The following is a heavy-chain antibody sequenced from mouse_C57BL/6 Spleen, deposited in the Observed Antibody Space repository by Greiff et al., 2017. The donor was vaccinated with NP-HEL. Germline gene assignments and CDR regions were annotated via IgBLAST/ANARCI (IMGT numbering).Heavy chain of an antibody. V-gene: IGHV2-2*01. Sequence: QVQLKQSGPGLVQPSQSLSITCTVSGFSLTSYGVHWVRQSPGKGLEWLGVIWSGGSTDENEAFISRQSNSKDNSKSKVFIKMNSEQDDDTDIYYCDRNGYSAMDYWGQGTSVTVSS. J-gene: IGHJ4*01. CDR3: DRNGYSAMDY. CDR2: IWSGGST. CDR1: GFSLTSYG.